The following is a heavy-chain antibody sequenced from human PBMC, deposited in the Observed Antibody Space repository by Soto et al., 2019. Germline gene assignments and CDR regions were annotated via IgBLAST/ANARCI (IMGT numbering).Heavy chain of an antibody. V-gene: IGHV4-59*08. D-gene: IGHD5-12*01. CDR2: IYYGST. CDR1: GGSIGSYY. CDR3: ARHVDIYQRGMDV. J-gene: IGHJ6*02. Sequence: SETLSLTCTVSGGSIGSYYWSWIRQPPGKGLEWIGYIYYGSTKFNPSLNSRVAISIDTSKNQFSLRVSSVTAADTAQYYCARHVDIYQRGMDVWGQGTTVNVSS.